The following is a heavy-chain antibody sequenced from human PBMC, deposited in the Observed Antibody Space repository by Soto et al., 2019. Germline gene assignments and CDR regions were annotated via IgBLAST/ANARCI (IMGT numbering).Heavy chain of an antibody. J-gene: IGHJ4*02. CDR1: GLTVSSNY. CDR3: ARGLGATTPPYFDY. Sequence: PGGSLRLSCAASGLTVSSNYMSWVRQAPGKGLEWVSVIYSGGSTYYADSVKGRFTISRDNSKNTLYLQMNSLRAEDTAVYYCARGLGATTPPYFDYWGQGTLVTVSS. CDR2: IYSGGST. D-gene: IGHD1-26*01. V-gene: IGHV3-53*01.